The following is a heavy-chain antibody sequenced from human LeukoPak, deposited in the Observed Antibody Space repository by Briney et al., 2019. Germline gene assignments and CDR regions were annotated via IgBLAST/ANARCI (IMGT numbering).Heavy chain of an antibody. D-gene: IGHD6-13*01. Sequence: PGGSLRLSCAASGFTFSSYSMNWVRQAPGKGLEWVAVISYDGSTKYYGDSVRGRFTISRDNSKNTLYLQMNSLRVDDTALYYCARDGRIEAAGTIDYWGQGTLVTVSS. CDR3: ARDGRIEAAGTIDY. CDR1: GFTFSSYS. CDR2: ISYDGSTK. J-gene: IGHJ4*02. V-gene: IGHV3-30*03.